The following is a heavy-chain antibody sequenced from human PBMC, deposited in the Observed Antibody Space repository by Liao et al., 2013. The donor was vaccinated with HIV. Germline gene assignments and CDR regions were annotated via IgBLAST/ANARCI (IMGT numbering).Heavy chain of an antibody. CDR1: GGSISSSSYY. J-gene: IGHJ5*02. V-gene: IGHV4-39*07. CDR2: MDYSGIT. CDR3: ARDNPNAFWSGPNWFDP. D-gene: IGHD3-3*01. Sequence: QVQLQESGPGLVKASETLSLTCTVSGGSISSSSYYWGWIRQPPGKGLEWIGSMDYSGITYYNPSLKSRVTISVDTSKNQFSLKLSSVTAADTAVYYCARDNPNAFWSGPNWFDPWGQGTLVTVSS.